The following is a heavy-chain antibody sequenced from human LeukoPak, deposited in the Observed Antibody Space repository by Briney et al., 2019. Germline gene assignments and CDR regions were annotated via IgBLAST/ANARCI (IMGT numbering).Heavy chain of an antibody. CDR2: IYYSGST. CDR3: ARDGVSALNLYSDL. CDR1: GGSIRSYY. V-gene: IGHV4-59*01. J-gene: IGHJ2*01. D-gene: IGHD3-3*01. Sequence: SQTLSLTCTVSGGSIRSYYWSWIRQPPGEGLEWIGYIYYSGSTNYNPSLKSRVTISVDTSKNQFSLSLISVTAADTAVYYCARDGVSALNLYSDLWGRGTLVTVSS.